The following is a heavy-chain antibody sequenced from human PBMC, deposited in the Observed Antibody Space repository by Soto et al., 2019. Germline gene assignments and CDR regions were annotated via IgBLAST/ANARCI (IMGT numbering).Heavy chain of an antibody. V-gene: IGHV4-31*03. CDR3: AREVSIAAAPGAFDI. CDR2: IYYSGST. D-gene: IGHD6-13*01. J-gene: IGHJ3*02. Sequence: QVQLQESGPGLVKPSQTLSLTCTVSGGSISSGGYYWSWIRQHPGKGLEWIGYIYYSGSTYYNPSLKSRVTISVDTSKNQFSLKLSSVTAADTAVYYCAREVSIAAAPGAFDIWGQGTMVTVSS. CDR1: GGSISSGGYY.